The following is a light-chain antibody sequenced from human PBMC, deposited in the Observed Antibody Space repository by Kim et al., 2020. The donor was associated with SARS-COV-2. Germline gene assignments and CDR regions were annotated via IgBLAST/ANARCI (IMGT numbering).Light chain of an antibody. CDR2: QDS. CDR3: QAWDTTTVL. J-gene: IGLJ2*01. V-gene: IGLV3-1*01. Sequence: SYELTQPPSVSVSPGQTANMPCSGHDLGHKYVSWYQQKPGQSPVLVIYQDSKRPSGIPERFSASNSGNTATLTISGTQTLDEADYYCQAWDTTTVLFGGGTKVTVL. CDR1: DLGHKY.